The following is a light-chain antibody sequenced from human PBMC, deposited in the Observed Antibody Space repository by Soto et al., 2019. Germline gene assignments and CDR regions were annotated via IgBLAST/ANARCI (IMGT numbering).Light chain of an antibody. V-gene: IGLV2-14*01. CDR2: DVR. CDR1: SSDVGGYNY. CDR3: SSYTGSSIYV. J-gene: IGLJ1*01. Sequence: QSALTQPASVSGSPGQSITISCTGTSSDVGGYNYVSWYQQHPGKAPKLMIYDVRNRPSGASNRFSGSKSGNTASLTISGLQAEDEADYYCSSYTGSSIYVFGTGTKVTVL.